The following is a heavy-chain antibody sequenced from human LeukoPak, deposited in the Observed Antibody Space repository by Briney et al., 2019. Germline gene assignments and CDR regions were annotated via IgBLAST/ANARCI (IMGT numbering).Heavy chain of an antibody. J-gene: IGHJ4*02. CDR1: GFTFSSYA. Sequence: PGGSLRLSCAASGFTFSSYAMSWVRQAPGKGLEWVSAISGSGGSTYYADSVKGRFTISRDNSKNTLYLRMNSLRAEDTAVYYCAKETTRGYSGYDAYFDYWGQGTLVTVSS. CDR2: ISGSGGST. CDR3: AKETTRGYSGYDAYFDY. V-gene: IGHV3-23*01. D-gene: IGHD5-12*01.